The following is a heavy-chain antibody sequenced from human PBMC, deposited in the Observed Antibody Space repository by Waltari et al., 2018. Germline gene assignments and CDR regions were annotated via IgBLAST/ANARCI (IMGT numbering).Heavy chain of an antibody. CDR2: ISGAGGST. CDR3: AAQWVGAFDY. J-gene: IGHJ4*02. V-gene: IGHV3-23*01. CDR1: GFTFISYA. D-gene: IGHD1-26*01. Sequence: EVQLLESGGGLVQPGGSLRLSCAASGFTFISYAMSWVRQAPGKGLEWVSTISGAGGSTYYAESVKGRFTISRDNSKNTLYLQMNSLRAEDTAVFYCAAQWVGAFDYWGQGTLVTVSS.